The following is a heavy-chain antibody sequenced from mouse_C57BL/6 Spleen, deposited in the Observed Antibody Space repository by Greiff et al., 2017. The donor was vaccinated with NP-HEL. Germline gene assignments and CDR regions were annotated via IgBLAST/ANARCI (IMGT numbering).Heavy chain of an antibody. D-gene: IGHD1-1*01. J-gene: IGHJ2*01. Sequence: EVKVEESGGGLVKPGGSLKLSCAASGFTFSSYAMSWVRQTPEKRLEWVATISDGGSYTYYPDNVKGRFTISRDNAKNNLYLQMSHLKSEDTAMYYYARRMNYGSSLDYWGQGTTLTVSS. CDR1: GFTFSSYA. V-gene: IGHV5-4*03. CDR2: ISDGGSYT. CDR3: ARRMNYGSSLDY.